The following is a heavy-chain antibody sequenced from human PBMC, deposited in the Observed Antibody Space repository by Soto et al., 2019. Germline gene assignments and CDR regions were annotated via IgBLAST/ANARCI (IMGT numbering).Heavy chain of an antibody. J-gene: IGHJ6*02. CDR3: ARNSLLWGSDYYGLDV. V-gene: IGHV4-59*01. Sequence: SETLSLTCSVSGGSTSSYYWSWIRQPPGKGLEWIGYIYYNGYTQYNPSLKSRVTISVDTSNNQFSRKVSLVTAADTAVYYCARNSLLWGSDYYGLDVWGQGTTVTVSS. CDR2: IYYNGYT. CDR1: GGSTSSYY. D-gene: IGHD2-15*01.